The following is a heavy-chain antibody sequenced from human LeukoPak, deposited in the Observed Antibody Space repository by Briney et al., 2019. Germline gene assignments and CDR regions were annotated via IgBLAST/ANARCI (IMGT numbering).Heavy chain of an antibody. CDR2: ISSSSSYI. Sequence: GGSLRLSCAASGFIFSDYSLNWVRQAPGKGLEWVSSISSSSSYIYYADSVKGRFTISRDNAKNSLYLQMNSLRAEDTAVYYCARVGAAMETYFDYWGPGTLVAVSS. V-gene: IGHV3-21*01. D-gene: IGHD5-18*01. CDR3: ARVGAAMETYFDY. CDR1: GFIFSDYS. J-gene: IGHJ4*02.